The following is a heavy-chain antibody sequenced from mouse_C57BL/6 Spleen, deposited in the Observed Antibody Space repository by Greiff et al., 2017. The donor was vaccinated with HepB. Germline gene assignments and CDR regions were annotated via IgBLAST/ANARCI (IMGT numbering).Heavy chain of an antibody. CDR2: ISSGGDYI. Sequence: EVQRVESGEGLVKPGGSLKLSCAASGFTFSSYAMSWVRQTPEKRLEWVAYISSGGDYIYYADTVKGRFTISRDNARNTLYLQMSSLKSEDTAMYYCTRLRRKNAMDYWGQGTSVTVSS. V-gene: IGHV5-9-1*02. CDR1: GFTFSSYA. J-gene: IGHJ4*01. CDR3: TRLRRKNAMDY. D-gene: IGHD2-12*01.